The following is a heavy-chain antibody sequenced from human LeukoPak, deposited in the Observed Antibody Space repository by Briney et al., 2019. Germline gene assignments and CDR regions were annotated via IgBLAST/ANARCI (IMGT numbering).Heavy chain of an antibody. D-gene: IGHD3-22*01. CDR2: IYYSGST. V-gene: IGHV4-59*01. J-gene: IGHJ4*02. CDR1: GGSISSYY. Sequence: SETLSLTCTVSGGSISSYYWSWLRQPPGKGLEWIGYIYYSGSTNYNPSLKSRVTISVDTSKNQFSLKLSSVTAADTAVYYCASFGSSGYYVFDYWGQGTLVTVSS. CDR3: ASFGSSGYYVFDY.